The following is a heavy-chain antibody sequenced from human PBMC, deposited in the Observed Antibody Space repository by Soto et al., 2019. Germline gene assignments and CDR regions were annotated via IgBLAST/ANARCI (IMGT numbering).Heavy chain of an antibody. CDR1: SGSISSYN. Sequence: PSETLSLTCTVSSGSISSYNWNWVRQPPGKGLEWIGFINYSGSTHYSPSLKSRVTISLDTSKNQFSLKLNSVTAADTAVYYCARENYYALDYWGPGTLVTVSS. V-gene: IGHV4-59*01. D-gene: IGHD3-10*01. CDR2: INYSGST. J-gene: IGHJ4*02. CDR3: ARENYYALDY.